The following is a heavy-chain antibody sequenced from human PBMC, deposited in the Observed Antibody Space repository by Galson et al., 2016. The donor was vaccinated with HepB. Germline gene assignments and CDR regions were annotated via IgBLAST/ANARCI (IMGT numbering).Heavy chain of an antibody. CDR1: GFTVSSNY. Sequence: SLRLSCAASGFTVSSNYMNWVRQAPGKGLEWVSVIYRGDSTYYADSVKGRFTISRDNSKNTLYLHMDSLRAEDTAVYFCARDWIPWYQISKGGLDYWGQGTLVTVSS. CDR3: ARDWIPWYQISKGGLDY. V-gene: IGHV3-66*01. CDR2: IYRGDST. J-gene: IGHJ4*02. D-gene: IGHD2-2*01.